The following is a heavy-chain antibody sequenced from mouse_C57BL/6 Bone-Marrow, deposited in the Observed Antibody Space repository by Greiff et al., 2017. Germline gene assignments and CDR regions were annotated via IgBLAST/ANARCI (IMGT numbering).Heavy chain of an antibody. CDR1: GYTFTDYE. D-gene: IGHD4-1*01. V-gene: IGHV1-15*01. J-gene: IGHJ2*01. CDR2: IDPETGGT. Sequence: VQLQQSGAELVRPGASVTLSCKASGYTFTDYEMHWVKQTPVHGLEWIGAIDPETGGTAYNQKFKGKAILTADKSSSTAYMELRSLTSEDSAVYYCTRLNWYYFDCWGQGTTLTVSS. CDR3: TRLNWYYFDC.